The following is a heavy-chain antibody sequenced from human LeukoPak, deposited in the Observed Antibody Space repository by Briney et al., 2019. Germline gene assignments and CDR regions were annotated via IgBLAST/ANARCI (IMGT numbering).Heavy chain of an antibody. V-gene: IGHV3-9*01. CDR3: AKGDSSGYYRGDFDY. CDR2: ISWNSGSI. CDR1: GFTFDDYA. D-gene: IGHD3-22*01. Sequence: GGSLRLSCAASGFTFDDYAMHWVRQAPGKGLEWVSGISWNSGSIGYADSVKGRFTISRGNAKNSLYLQMNSLRAEDTALYYCAKGDSSGYYRGDFDYWGQGTLVTVSS. J-gene: IGHJ4*02.